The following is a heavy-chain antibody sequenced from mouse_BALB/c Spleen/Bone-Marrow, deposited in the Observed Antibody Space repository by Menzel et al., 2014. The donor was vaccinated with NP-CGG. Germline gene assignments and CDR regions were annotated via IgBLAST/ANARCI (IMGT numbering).Heavy chain of an antibody. V-gene: IGHV1S81*02. Sequence: QVQLKHSGAELVKPGASVKLSCKASGYTFTSYWIHWVKLRPGQGLEWIGEINPSNGRTNYNEKFKNKATLTVDKSSSTAYIQLSSLTSEDSAVYYCARYDGPAGFAYWGQGTLVTVSA. CDR2: INPSNGRT. D-gene: IGHD2-3*01. J-gene: IGHJ3*01. CDR3: ARYDGPAGFAY. CDR1: GYTFTSYW.